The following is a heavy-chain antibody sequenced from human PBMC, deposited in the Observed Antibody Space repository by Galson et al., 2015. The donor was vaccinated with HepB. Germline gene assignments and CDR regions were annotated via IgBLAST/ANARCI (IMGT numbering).Heavy chain of an antibody. CDR2: IKSKTDGGTT. D-gene: IGHD1-26*01. V-gene: IGHV3-15*01. J-gene: IGHJ5*02. Sequence: SLRLSCAASGFTFSNAWMSWVRQAPGKGLEWVGRIKSKTDGGTTDYAAPVKGRFTISRDDSKNTLYLQMNSLKTEDTAVYYCTIETWEWELLSGWFDPWGQGTLVTVSS. CDR1: GFTFSNAW. CDR3: TIETWEWELLSGWFDP.